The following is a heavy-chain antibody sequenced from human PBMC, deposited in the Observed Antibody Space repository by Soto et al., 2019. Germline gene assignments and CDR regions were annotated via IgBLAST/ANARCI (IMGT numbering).Heavy chain of an antibody. J-gene: IGHJ4*02. CDR2: INHSGST. CDR1: GGSFSGYY. Sequence: SETLSLTCAVYGGSFSGYYWSWIRQPPGKGLEWIGEINHSGSTNYNPSLKSRVTISVDTSKNQFSLKLSSVTAADTAVYYCARGPGVRTAVAGTRRLTRFDYWGQGTLVTVSS. D-gene: IGHD6-19*01. V-gene: IGHV4-34*01. CDR3: ARGPGVRTAVAGTRRLTRFDY.